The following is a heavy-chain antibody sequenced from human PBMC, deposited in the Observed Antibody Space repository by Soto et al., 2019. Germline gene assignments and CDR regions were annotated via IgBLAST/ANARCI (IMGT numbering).Heavy chain of an antibody. V-gene: IGHV3-23*01. CDR2: ISGSGGST. CDR3: AKVPLDAAFLYGDDRKYYFDY. Sequence: GGSLRLSCAASGFTFSSYAMSWVRQAPGKGLEWVSAISGSGGSTYYADSVKGRFTISRDNSKDTLYLQMNSLRAEDTAVYYCAKVPLDAAFLYGDDRKYYFDYWGQGTLVTVSS. J-gene: IGHJ4*02. D-gene: IGHD4-17*01. CDR1: GFTFSSYA.